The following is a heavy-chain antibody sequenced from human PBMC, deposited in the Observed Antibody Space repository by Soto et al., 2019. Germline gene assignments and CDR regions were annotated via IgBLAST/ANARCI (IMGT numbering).Heavy chain of an antibody. J-gene: IGHJ5*02. Sequence: EVQLLESGGGLVQPGGSLRLSCAASGFTFSSYAMSWVRQAPGKGLEWVSAISGSGGSTYYADSVKGRFTISRDNSKNTLYLQMNSLRAEDTAVYYCAKDPYWSGTEDWSLNWFDPWGQGTLVTVSS. CDR1: GFTFSSYA. CDR3: AKDPYWSGTEDWSLNWFDP. D-gene: IGHD1-1*01. V-gene: IGHV3-23*01. CDR2: ISGSGGST.